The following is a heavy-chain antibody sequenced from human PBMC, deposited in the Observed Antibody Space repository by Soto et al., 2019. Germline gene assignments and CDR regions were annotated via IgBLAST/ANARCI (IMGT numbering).Heavy chain of an antibody. CDR2: ISYDGSNK. CDR1: GFTFSSYA. CDR3: ARDPEFYCSGGSCHWDGEGYFDY. V-gene: IGHV3-30-3*01. Sequence: QVQLVESGGGVVQPGRSLRLSCAASGFTFSSYAMHWVRQAPGKGLEWVAVISYDGSNKYYADSVKGRFTISRDNSKNTLYLQMNSLRAEDTAVYYCARDPEFYCSGGSCHWDGEGYFDYWGQGTLVTVSS. J-gene: IGHJ4*02. D-gene: IGHD2-15*01.